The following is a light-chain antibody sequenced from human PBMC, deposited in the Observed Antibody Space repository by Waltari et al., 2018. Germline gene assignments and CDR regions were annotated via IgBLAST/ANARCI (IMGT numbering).Light chain of an antibody. CDR1: SRDIRPYNS. CDR3: SSYAGSNGVL. V-gene: IGLV2-8*01. J-gene: IGLJ2*01. CDR2: EVI. Sequence: QSALTQPPSASGSPGHSVTISCSGTSRDIRPYNSVSWYQQHPGKAPKLMIYEVIKRPSGVPPRFSGSKSGNTASLTVSELQAEDEADYYCSSYAGSNGVLFGGGTKVTVL.